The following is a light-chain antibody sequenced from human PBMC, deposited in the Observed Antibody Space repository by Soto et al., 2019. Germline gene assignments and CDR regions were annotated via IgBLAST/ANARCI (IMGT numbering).Light chain of an antibody. CDR3: QQYGSSPQS. Sequence: EIVLTQSPGTLSLSPGERATLSCRASQSFSSSYLAWYQQKPGQAPRLLIYDASTRATGVPDRFSGSGSGTDFTLTISRLAPEDFALYYCQQYGSSPQSFGQGTKLEIK. V-gene: IGKV3-20*01. J-gene: IGKJ2*03. CDR1: QSFSSSY. CDR2: DAS.